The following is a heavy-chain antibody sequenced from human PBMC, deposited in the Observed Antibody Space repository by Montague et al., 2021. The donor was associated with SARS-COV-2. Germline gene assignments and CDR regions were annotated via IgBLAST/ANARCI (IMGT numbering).Heavy chain of an antibody. CDR1: SGSISNDIYY. CDR3: ARQDIQLRFDL. D-gene: IGHD1-1*01. V-gene: IGHV4-39*01. J-gene: IGHJ2*01. Sequence: SETLSLTCIVSSGSISNDIYYWGWIRQPPGKGPEWIGGSRYGGTSYYNPSLKSRVTISLDTSKNQCSLKVTAVTAADTAVYYCARQDIQLRFDLWGRGTLVTVSS. CDR2: SRYGGTS.